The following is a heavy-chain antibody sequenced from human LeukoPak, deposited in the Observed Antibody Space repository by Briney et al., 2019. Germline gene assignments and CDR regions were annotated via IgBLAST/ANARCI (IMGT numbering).Heavy chain of an antibody. D-gene: IGHD6-13*01. V-gene: IGHV1-2*02. CDR1: GYTFTGYY. Sequence: ASVKVSCKASGYTFTGYYMHWVRQAPGQGLEWMGWINPNSVGTNYAQKFQGRVTMTRDTSISTAYMELSRLRSDDTAVYYCARAASSWGRSIDYWGRETLVTVSS. CDR3: ARAASSWGRSIDY. CDR2: INPNSVGT. J-gene: IGHJ4*02.